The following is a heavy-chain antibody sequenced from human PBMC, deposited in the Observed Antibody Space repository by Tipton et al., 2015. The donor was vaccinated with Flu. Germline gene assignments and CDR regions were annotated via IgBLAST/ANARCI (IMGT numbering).Heavy chain of an antibody. J-gene: IGHJ4*02. CDR3: AKNERSCTNGVCRADY. CDR2: ISGSGGST. Sequence: SLRLSCAASGFTFSSYAMSWVRQAPGKGLEWVSAISGSGGSTYYADSVKGRFTISRDNSKNTLYLQMNSLGAEDTAVYYCAKNERSCTNGVCRADYWGQGTLVTVSS. CDR1: GFTFSSYA. V-gene: IGHV3-23*01. D-gene: IGHD2-8*01.